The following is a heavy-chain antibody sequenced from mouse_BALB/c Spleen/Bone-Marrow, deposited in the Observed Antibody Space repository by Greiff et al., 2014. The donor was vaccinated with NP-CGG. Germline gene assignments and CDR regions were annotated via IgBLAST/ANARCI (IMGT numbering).Heavy chain of an antibody. J-gene: IGHJ2*01. Sequence: EVQLVESGGGLVQPGGSLRLSCTTSGFTFTNYFMTWVRQPLGKALEWLGFIRNKANGYTTEYNPSVKGRFTISRDNSQGIFYLQMDALRAEDSAIYYCARDYNGYFDFWGQGTTLTVSS. D-gene: IGHD6-1*01. CDR2: IRNKANGYTT. CDR3: ARDYNGYFDF. CDR1: GFTFTNYF. V-gene: IGHV7-3*02.